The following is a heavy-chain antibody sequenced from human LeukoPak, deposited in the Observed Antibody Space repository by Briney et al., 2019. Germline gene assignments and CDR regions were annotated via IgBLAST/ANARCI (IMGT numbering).Heavy chain of an antibody. CDR1: GYTFTGYY. J-gene: IGHJ5*02. CDR3: AKDFLGRWLQLNWFDP. Sequence: ASVQVSCMASGYTFTGYYRHWVRQAPGQGLEWMGWINPNSGGTNYAQKFQGRVTMTRDTSISTAYMELSRLRSDDTAVYYCAKDFLGRWLQLNWFDPWGQGTLVTVSS. D-gene: IGHD5-24*01. CDR2: INPNSGGT. V-gene: IGHV1-2*02.